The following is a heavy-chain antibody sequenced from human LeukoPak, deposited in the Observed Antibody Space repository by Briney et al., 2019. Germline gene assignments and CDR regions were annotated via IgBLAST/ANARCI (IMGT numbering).Heavy chain of an antibody. CDR1: GGSISSYY. Sequence: SETLSLTCTVSGGSISSYYWSWIRQPAGKGLEWIGRIYTSGSTNYNPSLKSRVTMSVDTSKNQFSLKLSSVTAADTAVYYCARSPFRIAVGGIYFDYWGQGTLVTVSS. CDR3: ARSPFRIAVGGIYFDY. J-gene: IGHJ4*02. V-gene: IGHV4-4*07. CDR2: IYTSGST. D-gene: IGHD6-19*01.